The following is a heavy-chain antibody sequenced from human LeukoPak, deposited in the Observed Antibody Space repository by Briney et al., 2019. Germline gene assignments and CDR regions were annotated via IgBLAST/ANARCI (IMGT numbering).Heavy chain of an antibody. V-gene: IGHV4-4*07. CDR1: GGSISSYY. CDR2: IYTSGST. D-gene: IGHD6-13*01. Sequence: PSETLSLTCTVSGGSISSYYWSWIRQPAGKGLEWIGRIYTSGSTNYNPSLKSRVTMSVDTSKNQFSLKLSSVTAADTAVYYCARASYSSSWYGDDAFDIWGQGTMVTVPS. J-gene: IGHJ3*02. CDR3: ARASYSSSWYGDDAFDI.